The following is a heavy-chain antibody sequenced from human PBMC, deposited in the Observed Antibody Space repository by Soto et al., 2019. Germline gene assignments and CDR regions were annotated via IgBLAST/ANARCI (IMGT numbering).Heavy chain of an antibody. D-gene: IGHD3-3*01. Sequence: SVKVSCKASGGTFSNSVISWVRQAPGQGLEWMGGSIPIFGTANYAQKFQGRVKIIADESTSTAYMELTSLRSEDTAVYYCARAPILVGVTPYENYFDSWGQGTLVTVSS. CDR1: GGTFSNSV. CDR2: SIPIFGTA. CDR3: ARAPILVGVTPYENYFDS. J-gene: IGHJ4*02. V-gene: IGHV1-69*13.